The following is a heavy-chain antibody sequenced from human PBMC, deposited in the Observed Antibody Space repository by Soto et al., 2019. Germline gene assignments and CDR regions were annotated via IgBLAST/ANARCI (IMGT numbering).Heavy chain of an antibody. V-gene: IGHV4-59*01. CDR3: ATTTAGLETAYYYYGMDV. CDR1: GGSISSYY. D-gene: IGHD2-21*02. CDR2: IYYSGST. Sequence: SETLSLTCTVSGGSISSYYWSWIRQPPGKGLEWIGYIYYSGSTNYNPSLKSRVTISVDTSKNQFSLKLSSVTAADTAVYYCATTTAGLETAYYYYGMDVWGQGTTVTVSS. J-gene: IGHJ6*02.